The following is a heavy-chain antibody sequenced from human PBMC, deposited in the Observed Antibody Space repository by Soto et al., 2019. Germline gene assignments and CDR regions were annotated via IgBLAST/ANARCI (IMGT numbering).Heavy chain of an antibody. D-gene: IGHD3-22*01. CDR3: ARSRHYYDSGGYYDDAFDI. J-gene: IGHJ3*02. CDR2: INPSGGST. CDR1: GYTFTSYY. V-gene: IGHV1-46*01. Sequence: QVQLVQSGAEVKKPGASVKVSCKASGYTFTSYYMHWVRQAPGQGLEWMGIINPSGGSTSYAQKFQGRVTMTRETSTSTVYMELSSLRSEDTAVYYCARSRHYYDSGGYYDDAFDIWGQGTMVTVSS.